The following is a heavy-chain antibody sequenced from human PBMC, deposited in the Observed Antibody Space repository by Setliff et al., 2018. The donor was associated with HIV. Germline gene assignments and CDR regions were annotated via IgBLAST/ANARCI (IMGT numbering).Heavy chain of an antibody. J-gene: IGHJ5*02. D-gene: IGHD3-16*01. Sequence: SETLSLTCTVSGGSISSYYWSWIRQPAGKGLEWIGRIYPSGSTSYNPSLKSRVTMSVDTSKNQISLKLSSVTAADTAVYYCAKHDFGEGSCFDPWGQGTLVTVSS. CDR1: GGSISSYY. V-gene: IGHV4-4*07. CDR2: IYPSGST. CDR3: AKHDFGEGSCFDP.